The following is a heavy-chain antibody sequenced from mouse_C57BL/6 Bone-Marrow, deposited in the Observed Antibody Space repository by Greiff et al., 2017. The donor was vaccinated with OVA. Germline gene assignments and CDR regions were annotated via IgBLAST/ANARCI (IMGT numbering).Heavy chain of an antibody. V-gene: IGHV5-12*01. CDR2: ISNGGGST. CDR1: GFTFSDYY. J-gene: IGHJ4*01. CDR3: ARHGPLTTVVAPYAMDY. Sequence: DVMLVESGGGLVQPGGSLKLSCAASGFTFSDYYMYWVRQTPEKRLEWVAYISNGGGSTYYPDTVKGRFTISRDNAKNTLYLQMSRLKSEDTAMYYCARHGPLTTVVAPYAMDYWGQGTSVTVSS. D-gene: IGHD1-1*01.